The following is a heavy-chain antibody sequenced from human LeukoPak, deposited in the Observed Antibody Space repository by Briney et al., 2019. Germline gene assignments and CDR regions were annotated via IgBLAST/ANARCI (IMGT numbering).Heavy chain of an antibody. CDR1: GDSISSGDYY. V-gene: IGHV4-61*08. D-gene: IGHD5-18*01. Sequence: SETLSFTCTVSGDSISSGDYYWSWIRQPPGKGLEWIGYIYYSGSTNYNPSLKSRVTISVDTSKNQFSLKLSSVTAADTAVYYCARVSGPFSYGNWFDAWGQGTLVTVSS. CDR2: IYYSGST. J-gene: IGHJ5*02. CDR3: ARVSGPFSYGNWFDA.